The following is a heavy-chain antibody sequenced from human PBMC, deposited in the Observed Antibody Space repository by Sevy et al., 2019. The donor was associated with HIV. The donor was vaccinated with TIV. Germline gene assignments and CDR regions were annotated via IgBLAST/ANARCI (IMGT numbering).Heavy chain of an antibody. CDR1: GFTFSKYS. D-gene: IGHD2-8*01. V-gene: IGHV3-23*01. J-gene: IGHJ4*02. Sequence: GGSLRLSCAASGFTFSKYSMSWVRQPPGKGLEWVSTLSFGCGEINYADSVKGRFTISRDNSKSSVNLQMNNLIPEDTAVYYCAREGCTKPHDYWGQGTLVTVSS. CDR3: AREGCTKPHDY. CDR2: LSFGCGEI.